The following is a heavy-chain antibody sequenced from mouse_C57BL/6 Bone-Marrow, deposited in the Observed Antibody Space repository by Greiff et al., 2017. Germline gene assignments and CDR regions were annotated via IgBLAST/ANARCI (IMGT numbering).Heavy chain of an antibody. CDR1: GYAFSSYW. Sequence: VQLVESGAELVKPGASVKISCKASGYAFSSYWMNWVKQRPGKGLEWIGQIYPGDGDTNYNGKFKGKATLTADKSSSTAYMQLSSLTSEDSAVYFCARWGAVGTFAYWGQGTLVTVSA. V-gene: IGHV1-80*01. D-gene: IGHD1-1*01. CDR3: ARWGAVGTFAY. CDR2: IYPGDGDT. J-gene: IGHJ3*01.